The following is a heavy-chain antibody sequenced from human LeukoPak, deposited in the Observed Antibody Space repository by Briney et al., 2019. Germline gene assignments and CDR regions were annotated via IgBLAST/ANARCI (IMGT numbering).Heavy chain of an antibody. CDR2: ISGSGGST. CDR1: GFTFSSYG. V-gene: IGHV3-23*01. Sequence: QAGGSLRLSCAASGFTFSSYGMSWVRQAPGKGLEWVSAISGSGGSTYYADSVKGRFTISRDNSKNTLYLQMNSLRAEDTALYYCAKDGRAVTTEYFQHWGQGTLVTVSS. D-gene: IGHD4-17*01. CDR3: AKDGRAVTTEYFQH. J-gene: IGHJ1*01.